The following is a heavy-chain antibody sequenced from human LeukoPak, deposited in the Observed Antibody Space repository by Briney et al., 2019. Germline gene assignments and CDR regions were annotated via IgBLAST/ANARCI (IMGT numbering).Heavy chain of an antibody. J-gene: IGHJ4*02. CDR2: ISYDGSNK. CDR3: AKDPHPYSSSWPIIYYFDY. Sequence: PGGSLRLSCAASRFTFSSYGMHWVRQALGKGLEWVAIISYDGSNKYYADSVKGRFTISRDNSKNTLYLQMNSLRAEDTAVYYCAKDPHPYSSSWPIIYYFDYWGQGTLVTVSS. D-gene: IGHD6-13*01. V-gene: IGHV3-30*18. CDR1: RFTFSSYG.